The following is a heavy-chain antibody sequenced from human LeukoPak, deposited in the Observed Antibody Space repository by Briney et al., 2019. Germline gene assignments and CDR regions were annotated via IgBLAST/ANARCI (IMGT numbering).Heavy chain of an antibody. D-gene: IGHD3-9*01. CDR2: ISAYNGNT. CDR3: ARWGSRNFGWSHEKYYFDY. V-gene: IGHV1-18*04. J-gene: IGHJ4*02. Sequence: ASVKVSCKASGYTFTSYGISWVRQAPGQGLEWMGWISAYNGNTNYAQKLQGRVTMTTDTSTSTAYMEMRSLRSDDTAVYYCARWGSRNFGWSHEKYYFDYWGQGTLVTVSS. CDR1: GYTFTSYG.